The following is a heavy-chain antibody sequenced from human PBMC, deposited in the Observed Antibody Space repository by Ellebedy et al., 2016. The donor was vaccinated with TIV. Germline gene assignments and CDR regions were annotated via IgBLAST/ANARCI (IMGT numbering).Heavy chain of an antibody. CDR3: AKGRGGDCFGDTLDDP. CDR1: GFNFNIFA. CDR2: ISSSGDST. Sequence: GESLKISCATSGFNFNIFAMSWVRQAPGEGLEWVSAISSSGDSTFYADSVKGRFTVSRDNSENMLYLQMNSLRAADTAVYYCAKGRGGDCFGDTLDDPWGQGTLLTVSS. J-gene: IGHJ5*02. D-gene: IGHD3-10*01. V-gene: IGHV3-23*01.